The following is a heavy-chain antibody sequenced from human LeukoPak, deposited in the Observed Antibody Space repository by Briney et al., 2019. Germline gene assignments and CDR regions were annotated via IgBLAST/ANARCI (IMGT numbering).Heavy chain of an antibody. Sequence: ASETLSLTYTVYGGSISSYYWSWIRQPAGKGLEWIRRIYTSGSTNYNPSLKSRVTMSVDTSKNQFSLKLSSVTAADTDVYCCAREAPRNYDFWSGSPGGAYYFDYWGQGTLVTVSS. V-gene: IGHV4-4*07. J-gene: IGHJ4*02. CDR3: AREAPRNYDFWSGSPGGAYYFDY. D-gene: IGHD3-3*01. CDR1: GGSISSYY. CDR2: IYTSGST.